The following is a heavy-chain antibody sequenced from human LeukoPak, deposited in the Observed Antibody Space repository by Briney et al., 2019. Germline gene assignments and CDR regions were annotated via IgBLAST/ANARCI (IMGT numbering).Heavy chain of an antibody. J-gene: IGHJ4*02. CDR2: IYYSGST. Sequence: SETLSVTCTVSGGSISSSSYYWGWIRQPPGKGLEWIGSIYYSGSTYYNPSLKSRVTISVDTSKNQFALNLSSVTAADTAVYYCASESRVRLDYWGQGTLVTVSS. V-gene: IGHV4-39*06. CDR3: ASESRVRLDY. D-gene: IGHD4/OR15-4a*01. CDR1: GGSISSSSYY.